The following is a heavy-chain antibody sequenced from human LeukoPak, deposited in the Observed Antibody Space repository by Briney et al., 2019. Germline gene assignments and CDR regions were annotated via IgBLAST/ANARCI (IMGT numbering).Heavy chain of an antibody. D-gene: IGHD2-2*01. CDR2: ISYDGSNK. Sequence: GGSLRLSCAASGFTFSSYGMHWVHQAPGKGLEWVAVISYDGSNKYYADSVKGRFTISRDNSKNTLYLQMNSLRAEDTAVYYCAKAGSAANNWFDPWGQGTLVTVSS. CDR3: AKAGSAANNWFDP. CDR1: GFTFSSYG. V-gene: IGHV3-30*18. J-gene: IGHJ5*02.